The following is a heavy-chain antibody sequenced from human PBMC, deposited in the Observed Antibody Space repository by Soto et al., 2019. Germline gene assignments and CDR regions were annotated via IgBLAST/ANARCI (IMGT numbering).Heavy chain of an antibody. CDR2: IIPIFGTT. Sequence: QMHLVQSGAEVKKPGSSVKVSCKASGGSFTYTLSWVRQAPGQGLEWTGGIIPIFGTTNYAQKFQGRVTITADESTKTAYMELSTLRSEDTAVYYCARLHSHGTYGMDVWGQGTTVTVSS. V-gene: IGHV1-69*01. D-gene: IGHD5-18*01. J-gene: IGHJ6*02. CDR1: GGSFTYT. CDR3: ARLHSHGTYGMDV.